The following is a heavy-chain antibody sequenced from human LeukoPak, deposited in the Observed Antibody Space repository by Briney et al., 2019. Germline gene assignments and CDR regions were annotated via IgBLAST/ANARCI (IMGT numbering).Heavy chain of an antibody. CDR1: GFTFSTYA. Sequence: GGSLRLSCAASGFTFSTYAMTWVRQAPGKGLEWVSGISGSGDITYYADSVKGRFTISRDNSKRTLYLRMNSLRAEDTAVYYCAKDVDIVATINGGFDYWGQGTLVTVSS. V-gene: IGHV3-23*01. CDR3: AKDVDIVATINGGFDY. J-gene: IGHJ4*02. CDR2: ISGSGDIT. D-gene: IGHD5-12*01.